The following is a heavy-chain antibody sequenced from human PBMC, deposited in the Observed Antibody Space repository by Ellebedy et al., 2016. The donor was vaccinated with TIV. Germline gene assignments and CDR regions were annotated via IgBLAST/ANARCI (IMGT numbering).Heavy chain of an antibody. V-gene: IGHV1-2*02. D-gene: IGHD5-18*01. CDR2: INPNSGGT. J-gene: IGHJ4*02. Sequence: ASVKVSXXASGYTFTGYYMHWVRQAPGQGLEWMGCINPNSGGTDYAQKFQGRVTMTRDTSISTAYMELSSLRSDDTAVYYCAREGTTAMAKGGSDYWGQGTLVTVSS. CDR1: GYTFTGYY. CDR3: AREGTTAMAKGGSDY.